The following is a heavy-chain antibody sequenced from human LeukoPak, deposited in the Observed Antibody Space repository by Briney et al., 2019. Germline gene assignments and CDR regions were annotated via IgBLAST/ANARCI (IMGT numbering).Heavy chain of an antibody. J-gene: IGHJ4*02. CDR2: IYYSGST. CDR1: GGSISSSSYY. Sequence: SETLSLTCTVSGGSISSSSYYWGWIRQPPGKGLEWIGSIYYSGSTYYNQSPKSRVTISVDTSKNQFSLKLSSVTAADTAVYYCARDNYGSGSYWGQGTLVTVSS. V-gene: IGHV4-39*07. CDR3: ARDNYGSGSY. D-gene: IGHD3-10*01.